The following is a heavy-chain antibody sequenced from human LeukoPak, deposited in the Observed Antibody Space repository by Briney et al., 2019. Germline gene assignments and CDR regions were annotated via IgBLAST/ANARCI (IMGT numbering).Heavy chain of an antibody. Sequence: GGSLRLSCAASGFTFSSYSMSWVRQAPGKGLEWVSAISGSGGSTYYADSVKGRFSISRDNSKNTLYLQMNSLRAEDTAVYYCAKVTNIAAKVPNYSDYWGQGTLVTVSS. CDR2: ISGSGGST. V-gene: IGHV3-23*01. J-gene: IGHJ4*02. D-gene: IGHD6-13*01. CDR3: AKVTNIAAKVPNYSDY. CDR1: GFTFSSYS.